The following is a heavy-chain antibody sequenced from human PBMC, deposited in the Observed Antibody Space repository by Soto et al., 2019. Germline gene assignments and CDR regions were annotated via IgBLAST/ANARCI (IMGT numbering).Heavy chain of an antibody. Sequence: EVQLLESGGGLVQPGGSLRLSCAASGFTFSSYAMTWVRQAPGKGLEWVSAISYIGVSTYYADSVKGRFTISRESSENTLSLQMHSLRVDDPAVYYCARTRGYSDYDLDYWGQGTLVTVSS. V-gene: IGHV3-23*01. J-gene: IGHJ4*02. CDR3: ARTRGYSDYDLDY. CDR1: GFTFSSYA. CDR2: ISYIGVST. D-gene: IGHD5-12*01.